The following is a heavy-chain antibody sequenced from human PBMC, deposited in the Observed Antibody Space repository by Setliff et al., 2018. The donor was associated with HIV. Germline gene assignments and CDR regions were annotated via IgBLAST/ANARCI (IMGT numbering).Heavy chain of an antibody. D-gene: IGHD3-10*01. CDR3: ARDLRRFGHTVNNWFDP. CDR1: GYTFTSYG. J-gene: IGHJ5*02. V-gene: IGHV1-18*01. CDR2: ISAYNGNT. Sequence: ASVKVSCKASGYTFTSYGISWVRQAPGQGLEWMGWISAYNGNTNYAQKLQGRVTMTTDTSTSTAYMELRSLRSDDTAVYYCARDLRRFGHTVNNWFDPWGQGTLVTVSS.